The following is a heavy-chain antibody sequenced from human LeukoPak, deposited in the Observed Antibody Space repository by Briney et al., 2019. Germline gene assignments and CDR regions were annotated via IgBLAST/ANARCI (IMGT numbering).Heavy chain of an antibody. Sequence: GGSLRLSCAASGFTVSGNYMSWVRQAPGKGLEWVSVIYSSGSTYYADSVKGRFTISRDNSKNTLYLQMNSLRPEDTAVYYCARSSGSYLLTDDAFDIWGQGTMVTVSS. CDR1: GFTVSGNY. V-gene: IGHV3-53*01. J-gene: IGHJ3*02. CDR2: IYSSGST. CDR3: ARSSGSYLLTDDAFDI. D-gene: IGHD1-26*01.